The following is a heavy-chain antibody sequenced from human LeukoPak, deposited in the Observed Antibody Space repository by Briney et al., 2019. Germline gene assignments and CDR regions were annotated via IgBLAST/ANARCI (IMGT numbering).Heavy chain of an antibody. CDR2: ISYDGSNK. Sequence: GGSLRLSCAASGFTFSSYGVHWVRQAPGKGLEWVAVISYDGSNKYYADSVKGRFTISRDNSKNTLYLQMNSLRAEDTAVYYCAKGPIVVVVSYYFDYWGQGTLVTVSS. CDR3: AKGPIVVVVSYYFDY. D-gene: IGHD2-15*01. J-gene: IGHJ4*02. CDR1: GFTFSSYG. V-gene: IGHV3-30*18.